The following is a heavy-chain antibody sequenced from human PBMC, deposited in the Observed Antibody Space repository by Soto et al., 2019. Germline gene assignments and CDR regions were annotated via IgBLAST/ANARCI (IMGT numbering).Heavy chain of an antibody. CDR3: AIPTGLEVTVHDY. J-gene: IGHJ4*02. Sequence: PVGSRRLSCAACGFTFMSYAMSWVRQAPGKGLEWVSAISGCGGSTYCADSVKGRFTISRDNSKNTLLLQMNSLKADDTGVFYCAIPTGLEVTVHDYWGQGALVTVSS. CDR1: GFTFMSYA. V-gene: IGHV3-23*01. D-gene: IGHD1-1*01. CDR2: ISGCGGST.